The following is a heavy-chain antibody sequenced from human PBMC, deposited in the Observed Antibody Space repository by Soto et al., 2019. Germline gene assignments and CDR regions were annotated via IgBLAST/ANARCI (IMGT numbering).Heavy chain of an antibody. CDR2: ISGSGSNP. V-gene: IGHV3-23*01. D-gene: IGHD4-17*01. Sequence: EVQVLESGGGLVQPGGSLRLSCAASGFTFSSYAMSWVRQAPGQGLEWVSAISGSGSNPYYADSVKGRFTISRDNSKNTLYLQMNILRAEDTALYYCAKTASMTIRAGFDHWGQGTLCTVSS. CDR3: AKTASMTIRAGFDH. J-gene: IGHJ4*02. CDR1: GFTFSSYA.